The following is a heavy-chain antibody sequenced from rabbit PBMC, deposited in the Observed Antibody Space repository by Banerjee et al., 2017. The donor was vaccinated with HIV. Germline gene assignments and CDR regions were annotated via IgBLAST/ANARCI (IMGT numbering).Heavy chain of an antibody. CDR1: GFSFSSNYW. V-gene: IGHV1S43*01. CDR3: ARTGYAGYGYVVYFNL. Sequence: QEQLEESGGDLVKPGGTLTLTCKASGFSFSSNYWICWVHQAPGKGLEWIGCIHTDNGNTYYASWAKGRFTITRSTSLNTVTLQLNSLTAADTATYFCARTGYAGYGYVVYFNLWGPGTLVTVS. J-gene: IGHJ4*01. CDR2: IHTDNGNT. D-gene: IGHD6-1*01.